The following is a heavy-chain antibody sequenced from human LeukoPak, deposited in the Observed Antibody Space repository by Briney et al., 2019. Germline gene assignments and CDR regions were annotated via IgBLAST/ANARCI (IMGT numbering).Heavy chain of an antibody. CDR2: INAGNGNT. CDR3: ARAYCTGGSCLYYYYYGMDV. J-gene: IGHJ6*02. D-gene: IGHD2-15*01. V-gene: IGHV1-3*01. Sequence: GASVKVSCKASGYTFSSHTMHWVRQAPGQRLEWMGWINAGNGNTKYSQKFQGRVTITRDTSASTAYMELRSLRSEDTAVYYCARAYCTGGSCLYYYYYGMDVWGQGTTVTVSS. CDR1: GYTFSSHT.